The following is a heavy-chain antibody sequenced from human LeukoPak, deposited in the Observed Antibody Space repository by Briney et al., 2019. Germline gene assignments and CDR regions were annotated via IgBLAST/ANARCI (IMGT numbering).Heavy chain of an antibody. Sequence: GGSLRLSCAASGFTFSSYEMNWVRQAPGKGVEWVALISYNGINKYYADSLKGRFTISRDNSKNTLYLQMNSLRAEDTAVYYCAKDYDSLDYWGQGTLVTVSS. V-gene: IGHV3-30*18. CDR3: AKDYDSLDY. CDR2: ISYNGINK. CDR1: GFTFSSYE. J-gene: IGHJ4*02. D-gene: IGHD3-3*01.